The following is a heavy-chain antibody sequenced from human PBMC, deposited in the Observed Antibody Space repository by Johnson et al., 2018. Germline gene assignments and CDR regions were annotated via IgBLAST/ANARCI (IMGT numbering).Heavy chain of an antibody. Sequence: VQLQESGGGLVQXGGSXRLXCGASGFTFSSSWMHWVCQAPEKGLEWVADIKCDGSEKYYADSVKGRLTISRDTSRNTLYLQMDSLRAEDTAVYYCAKEVFSGSYPTHYGMDVWGQGTTVTVSS. J-gene: IGHJ6*02. CDR3: AKEVFSGSYPTHYGMDV. CDR2: IKCDGSEK. CDR1: GFTFSSSW. D-gene: IGHD1-26*01. V-gene: IGHV3-52*01.